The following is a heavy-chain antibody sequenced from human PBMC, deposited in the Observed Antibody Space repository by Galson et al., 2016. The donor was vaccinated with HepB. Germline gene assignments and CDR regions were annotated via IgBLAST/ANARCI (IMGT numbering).Heavy chain of an antibody. J-gene: IGHJ4*02. V-gene: IGHV4-34*01. CDR3: ARAYCSRSNCPLYY. Sequence: SETLSLTCTVYGGSFRDYYWTWIRQPPGKGLDWTGEINHSGITNHNPSLHSRFIMSLDASKNHLSLILSSVTAADTAIYYCARAYCSRSNCPLYYWGQGTLVIVSS. CDR1: GGSFRDYY. CDR2: INHSGIT. D-gene: IGHD7-27*01.